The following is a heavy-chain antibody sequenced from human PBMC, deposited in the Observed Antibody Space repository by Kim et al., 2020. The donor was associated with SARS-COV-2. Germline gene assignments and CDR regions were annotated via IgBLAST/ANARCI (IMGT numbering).Heavy chain of an antibody. CDR2: IKNKANGYIT. V-gene: IGHV3-72*01. J-gene: IGHJ4*02. D-gene: IGHD1-20*01. CDR3: VTGGMRYKVDDN. Sequence: GGSLRLSCAASGLIFSDHYMDWVRQTPGKGLEWLGRIKNKANGYITEYAASVRGRLTISRDDSKNSLYLQLNSLRSEDTAVYYCVTGGMRYKVDDNWGQGTLVTVSS. CDR1: GLIFSDHY.